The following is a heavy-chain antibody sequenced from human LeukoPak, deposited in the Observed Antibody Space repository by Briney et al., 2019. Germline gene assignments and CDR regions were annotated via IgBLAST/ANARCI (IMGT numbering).Heavy chain of an antibody. J-gene: IGHJ4*02. D-gene: IGHD2-2*01. CDR3: ATEVPAAIWDY. V-gene: IGHV4-39*01. CDR1: GGSISSSSYY. CDR2: IYYSGST. Sequence: SETLSLTCTVSGGSISSSSYYWGWIRQPPGKGLEWIGSIYYSGSTYYNPSLKSRVTISVDTSKNQFSLKLSSVTAADTAVYYCATEVPAAIWDYWSQGTLVTVSS.